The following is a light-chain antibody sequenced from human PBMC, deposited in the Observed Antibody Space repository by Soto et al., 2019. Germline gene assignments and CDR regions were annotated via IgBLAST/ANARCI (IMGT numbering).Light chain of an antibody. CDR3: QQGKSFPLT. Sequence: DIQMTQSPSSLSASVGARVNISCRASQDIGSRLAWYQKKPGKDHEILIYASASLHSGVPSRFSATFSGTDCTLTINSLQPDDLATYFCQQGKSFPLTFGPAPKVDLK. V-gene: IGKV1-12*01. CDR1: QDIGSR. J-gene: IGKJ3*01. CDR2: ASA.